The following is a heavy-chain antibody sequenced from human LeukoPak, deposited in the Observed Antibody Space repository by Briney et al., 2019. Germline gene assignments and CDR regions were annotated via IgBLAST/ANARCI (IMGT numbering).Heavy chain of an antibody. CDR2: IYSGGST. CDR3: ASEYYYGSGSFSEGY. J-gene: IGHJ4*02. D-gene: IGHD3-10*01. CDR1: GFTVSSNY. Sequence: GGSLRLSCAASGFTVSSNYMSWVRQAPGKGLEWVSVIYSGGSTYYADSVKGRFTISRDNSKNTLYLQMNSLRAEDTAVYYCASEYYYGSGSFSEGYWDQGTLVTASS. V-gene: IGHV3-53*01.